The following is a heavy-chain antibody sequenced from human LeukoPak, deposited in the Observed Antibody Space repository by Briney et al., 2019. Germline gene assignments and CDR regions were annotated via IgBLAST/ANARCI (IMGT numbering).Heavy chain of an antibody. CDR2: FSGSGGTT. D-gene: IGHD2-8*01. CDR3: ANGNRCTSPNCLGYYYFYMDV. Sequence: QPGGSLRLSCAASGFTFSSYAMNWLRQAPGRGLEWVSGFSGSGGTTYYADSVKGRFTISRDNSKNTLYLQMNSLRAEDTTVYYCANGNRCTSPNCLGYYYFYMDVWGKGTTVTVSS. CDR1: GFTFSSYA. J-gene: IGHJ6*03. V-gene: IGHV3-23*01.